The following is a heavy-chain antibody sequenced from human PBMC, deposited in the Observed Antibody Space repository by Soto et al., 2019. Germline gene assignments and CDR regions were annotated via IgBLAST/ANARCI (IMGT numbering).Heavy chain of an antibody. CDR3: ARVRYCSSTSCYTPHYYYYYGMDV. V-gene: IGHV3-30-3*01. Sequence: GGSLRLSCAASGFTFSSYAMHWVRQAPGKGLEWVAVISYDGSNKYYADSVKGRFTISRDNSKNTLYLQMNSLRAEDTAVYYCARVRYCSSTSCYTPHYYYYYGMDVWGQGTTVTVPS. CDR1: GFTFSSYA. CDR2: ISYDGSNK. J-gene: IGHJ6*02. D-gene: IGHD2-2*02.